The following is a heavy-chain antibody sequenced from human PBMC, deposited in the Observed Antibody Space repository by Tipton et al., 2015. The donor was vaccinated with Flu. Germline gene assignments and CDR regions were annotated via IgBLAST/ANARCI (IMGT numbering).Heavy chain of an antibody. J-gene: IGHJ4*02. Sequence: TLSLTCTVSGGSVNGYFWSWIRQPPGKGLEWIGGLSYSGSTYYNPSLRSRVVISVDTSKNHFSLKLTSVTVADTAIYYCARLSFYDVDLKNFYFEDWGQGTLVPVSS. CDR2: LSYSGST. V-gene: IGHV4-59*05. CDR3: ARLSFYDVDLKNFYFED. D-gene: IGHD3-10*02. CDR1: GGSVNGYF.